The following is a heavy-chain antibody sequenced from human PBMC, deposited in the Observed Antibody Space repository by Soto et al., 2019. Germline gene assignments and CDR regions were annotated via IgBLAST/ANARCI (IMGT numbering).Heavy chain of an antibody. Sequence: QITLKESGPTLVKPTQTLTLTCTFSGFSLTAAGAGVRWIRQPPGKALEWLALIYWNDDTRYSPSLKSRLTITKDTSKHQVVLRMTNMDPVDTATYYCAHRGYGNYPRDNWFDPWGQGILVIVSS. D-gene: IGHD4-17*01. CDR3: AHRGYGNYPRDNWFDP. CDR2: IYWNDDT. J-gene: IGHJ5*02. V-gene: IGHV2-5*01. CDR1: GFSLTAAGAG.